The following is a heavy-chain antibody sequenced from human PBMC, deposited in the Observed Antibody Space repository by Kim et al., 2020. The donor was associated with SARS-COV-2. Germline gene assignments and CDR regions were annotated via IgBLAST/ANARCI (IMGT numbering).Heavy chain of an antibody. CDR1: GFIFHEYT. Sequence: GGSLRLSCAASGFIFHEYTMHWVRQVPGKGREWVALITWDGGSTFYADSVKDRFTISRDNSEKSLYMQMNSLTIEDSAFYYCAKEKSRIWDYWGQGTLVT. CDR2: ITWDGGST. CDR3: AKEKSRIWDY. J-gene: IGHJ4*02. D-gene: IGHD3-3*02. V-gene: IGHV3-43*01.